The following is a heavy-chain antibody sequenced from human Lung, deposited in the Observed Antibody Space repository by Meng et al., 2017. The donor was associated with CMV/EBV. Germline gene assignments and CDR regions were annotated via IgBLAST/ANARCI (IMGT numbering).Heavy chain of an antibody. Sequence: GGSLRLXCAASGFTFRGYWMSWVRQAPGKGLKWVANIKQDGSEKYYVDSVKGRFTISRDNADNSLYLQMNNLRPEDTAVYYCARPLDGYSKSYFYYGMDVWGQGNXVNGAS. D-gene: IGHD5-24*01. V-gene: IGHV3-7*01. J-gene: IGHJ6*01. CDR1: GFTFRGYW. CDR3: ARPLDGYSKSYFYYGMDV. CDR2: IKQDGSEK.